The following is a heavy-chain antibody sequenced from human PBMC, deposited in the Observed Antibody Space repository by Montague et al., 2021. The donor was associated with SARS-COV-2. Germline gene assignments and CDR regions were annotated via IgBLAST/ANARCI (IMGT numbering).Heavy chain of an antibody. D-gene: IGHD5-18*01. CDR2: IDWDDDK. CDR1: GFSLSTSGMC. Sequence: PALVKPTQTLTLTCTFSGFSLSTSGMCVSWIRQPPGKALEWLALIDWDDDKYYSTSLKTRLTISKDTSKNQVLLTMTNMDPVDTATYYCARIRVSGTAMDQYYYYYGMDVWGQGTPVTVSS. J-gene: IGHJ6*02. CDR3: ARIRVSGTAMDQYYYYYGMDV. V-gene: IGHV2-70*01.